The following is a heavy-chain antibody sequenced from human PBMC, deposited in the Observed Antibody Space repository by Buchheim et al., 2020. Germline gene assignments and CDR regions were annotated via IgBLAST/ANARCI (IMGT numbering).Heavy chain of an antibody. CDR1: GGSFSGYY. CDR3: ARTRISRPTRIDY. CDR2: INHRGST. Sequence: QVQLQQWGAGLLKPSETLSLTCAVYGGSFSGYYWSWIRQPPGKGLEWIGEINHRGSTNYNPSLKSRVTISVDTSKNQFSLKLSSVTAADTAVYYCARTRISRPTRIDYWGQGTL. V-gene: IGHV4-34*01. J-gene: IGHJ4*02. D-gene: IGHD2-15*01.